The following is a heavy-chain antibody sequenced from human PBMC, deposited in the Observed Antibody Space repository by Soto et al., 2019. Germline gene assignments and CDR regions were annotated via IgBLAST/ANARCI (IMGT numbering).Heavy chain of an antibody. J-gene: IGHJ4*02. D-gene: IGHD5-18*01. CDR2: ISSSSSTI. CDR1: GIIFNGFG. CDR3: ARDLYRYGYE. Sequence: GGSLRLSCAASGIIFNGFGMHWVRQAPGKGLEWVSYISSSSSTIYYADSVKGRFTISRDNAKNSLYLQMNSLRDEDTAVYYCARDLYRYGYEWGQGTLVTVS. V-gene: IGHV3-48*02.